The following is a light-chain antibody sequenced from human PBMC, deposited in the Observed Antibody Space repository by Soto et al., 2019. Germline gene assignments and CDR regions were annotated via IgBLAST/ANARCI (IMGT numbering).Light chain of an antibody. CDR2: GAS. V-gene: IGKV3-15*01. CDR3: QQYNNRPYT. J-gene: IGKJ2*01. Sequence: EIVMTQSPATLSVSPGERATLSCRASQSIGTNLAWYQQRPGQAPRLLVYGASTRATGIPARFSGIGSGTEFTLTISSLQSEDFAVYYCQQYNNRPYTFGQGTKLEIK. CDR1: QSIGTN.